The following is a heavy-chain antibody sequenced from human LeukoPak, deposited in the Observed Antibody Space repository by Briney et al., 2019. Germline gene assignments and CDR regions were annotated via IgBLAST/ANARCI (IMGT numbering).Heavy chain of an antibody. J-gene: IGHJ6*02. CDR1: GYSFTSYW. V-gene: IGHV5-10-1*01. CDR3: ASVDNYYYYYGMDV. Sequence: GESLRISCKGSGYSFTSYWISWVRQLPGKGLEWMGRIDPSDSYTNYSPSFQGHVTISADKSISTAYLQWSSLKASDTAMYYCASVDNYYYYYGMDVWGQGTTVTVSS. CDR2: IDPSDSYT. D-gene: IGHD2-21*01.